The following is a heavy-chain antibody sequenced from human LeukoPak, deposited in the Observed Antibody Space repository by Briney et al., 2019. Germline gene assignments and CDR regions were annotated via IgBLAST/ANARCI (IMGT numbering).Heavy chain of an antibody. V-gene: IGHV1-18*01. CDR2: ISAYNGNT. CDR3: ARVIYYDSSGYYSNWFDP. D-gene: IGHD3-22*01. J-gene: IGHJ5*02. Sequence: ASVKVSCKASGYTFTSYGISWVRRAPGQGLEWMGWISAYNGNTNYAQKLQGRVTMTTDTSTSTAYMELRSLRSDDTAVYYCARVIYYDSSGYYSNWFDPWGQGTLVTVSS. CDR1: GYTFTSYG.